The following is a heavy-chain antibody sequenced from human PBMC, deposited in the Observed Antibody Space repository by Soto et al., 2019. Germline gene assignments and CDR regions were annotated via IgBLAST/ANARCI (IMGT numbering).Heavy chain of an antibody. CDR2: IYYSGST. D-gene: IGHD6-13*01. CDR3: ARRTIAAAANWFDP. V-gene: IGHV4-39*01. Sequence: SETLSLTCTVTGVSISSSSYYWGWIRQPPGKGLEWIGSIYYSGSTYYNPSLKSRVTISVDTSKNQFSLKLSSVTAADTAVYYCARRTIAAAANWFDPWGQGTLVTVSS. CDR1: GVSISSSSYY. J-gene: IGHJ5*02.